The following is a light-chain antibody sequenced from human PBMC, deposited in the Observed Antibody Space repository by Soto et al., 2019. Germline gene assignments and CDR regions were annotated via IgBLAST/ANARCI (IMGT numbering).Light chain of an antibody. CDR1: SSDVVSYNR. CDR2: EVS. Sequence: QSALTQPPSVSGSPGQSVTISCTGTSSDVVSYNRVSWYQQPPGTAPKLMIYEVSNRPSGVPDRFSGSKSGNTASLTISGLQAEDEADYYCSSYTSSSTFFYVFGTGTKVTVL. J-gene: IGLJ1*01. CDR3: SSYTSSSTFFYV. V-gene: IGLV2-18*02.